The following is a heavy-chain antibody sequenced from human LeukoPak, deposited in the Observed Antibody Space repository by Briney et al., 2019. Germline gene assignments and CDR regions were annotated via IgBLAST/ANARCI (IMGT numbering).Heavy chain of an antibody. D-gene: IGHD5-12*01. J-gene: IGHJ4*02. CDR2: INPNSGGT. Sequence: ASVKVSCKASGYTFTGYYMHWVRQAPGQGLEWMGWINPNSGGTNYAQKFQGRVTMTRDTSISTAYMELSRLRSDDTAVYYCARTLTPVYSGYDSGFDYWGQGTLVTVSS. CDR3: ARTLTPVYSGYDSGFDY. CDR1: GYTFTGYY. V-gene: IGHV1-2*02.